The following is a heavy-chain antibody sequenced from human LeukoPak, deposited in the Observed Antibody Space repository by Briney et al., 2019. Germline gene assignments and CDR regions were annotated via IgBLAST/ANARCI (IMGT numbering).Heavy chain of an antibody. Sequence: GGSLRLSCAASGFTFSSYAMSWVRQAPGKGLEWVSGISPSGGRTYYADSVKGRFTISRDNSKNTLYLQMNSLRAEDTAIYYCAKEYTGTFSPFPSYFDNWGQGTLVTVSS. CDR2: ISPSGGRT. CDR3: AKEYTGTFSPFPSYFDN. V-gene: IGHV3-23*01. D-gene: IGHD1-26*01. J-gene: IGHJ4*02. CDR1: GFTFSSYA.